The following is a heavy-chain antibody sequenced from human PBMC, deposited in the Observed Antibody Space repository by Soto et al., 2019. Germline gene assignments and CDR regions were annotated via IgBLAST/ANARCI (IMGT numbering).Heavy chain of an antibody. CDR3: AKDKLSPYRPHYYFDY. CDR2: ISGSGGST. J-gene: IGHJ4*02. D-gene: IGHD1-1*01. V-gene: IGHV3-23*01. CDR1: GFTFSSYA. Sequence: EVQLLESGGGLVQPGGSLRLSCAASGFTFSSYAMSWVRQAPGKGLEWVSAISGSGGSTYYADSVKGRFTISRDNSKNTLYLQMNSLRAEDTAVYYCAKDKLSPYRPHYYFDYWGQGTLVTVSS.